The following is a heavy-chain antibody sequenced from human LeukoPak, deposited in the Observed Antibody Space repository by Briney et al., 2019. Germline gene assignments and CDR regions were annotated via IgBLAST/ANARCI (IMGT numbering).Heavy chain of an antibody. CDR3: APGISQQLAHNWFDP. V-gene: IGHV1-2*02. D-gene: IGHD6-13*01. CDR2: INPNSGGT. CDR1: GYTFTGYY. J-gene: IGHJ5*02. Sequence: ASVKVSCKASGYTFTGYYMHWVRQAPGQGLEWMGWINPNSGGTNYAQKFQGRVTMTRDTSISTAYMELSRLRSDDTAVYYCAPGISQQLAHNWFDPWGQGTLVTVSS.